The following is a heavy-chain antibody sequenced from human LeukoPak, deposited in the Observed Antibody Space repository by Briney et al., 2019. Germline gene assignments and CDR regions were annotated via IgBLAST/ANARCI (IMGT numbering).Heavy chain of an antibody. CDR3: ARGGYGSDY. CDR2: IYSGGST. CDR1: GFTLSSNY. V-gene: IGHV3-66*01. Sequence: GGSLSLSCAASGFTLSSNYMSGVRQAPGKGLEWVSVIYSGGSTYYADSGKGRFTISRDKSKDTLYLQMNSLRAEDTAVYYCARGGYGSDYWGRGTLVTVSS. D-gene: IGHD3-10*01. J-gene: IGHJ4*02.